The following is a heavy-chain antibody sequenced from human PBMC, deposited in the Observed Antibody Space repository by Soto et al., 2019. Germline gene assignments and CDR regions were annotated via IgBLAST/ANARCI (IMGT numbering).Heavy chain of an antibody. CDR3: ASKVYYYGSGSYYYYYYGMDV. CDR2: IIPIFGTA. V-gene: IGHV1-69*13. CDR1: GGTFSSYA. D-gene: IGHD3-10*01. J-gene: IGHJ6*02. Sequence: SVKVSCKASGGTFSSYAISWVRQAPGQGLEWMGGIIPIFGTANYAQKFQGRVTITADESTSTAYMELSSLRSEDTAVYYCASKVYYYGSGSYYYYYYGMDVWG.